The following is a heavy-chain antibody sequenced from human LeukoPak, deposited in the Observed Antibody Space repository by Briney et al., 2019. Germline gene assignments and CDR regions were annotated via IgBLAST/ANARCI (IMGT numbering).Heavy chain of an antibody. Sequence: GGSLRLSCAASGFTFTTYALAWVRQAPGKGLEWVSVISGSVIGTYYADSVKGRFTISRDNSKNTLYLQMNSLRAEDTAVYYCARGLAENKYYFDYWGQGTLVTVSS. CDR1: GFTFTTYA. J-gene: IGHJ4*02. CDR2: ISGSVIGT. D-gene: IGHD1/OR15-1a*01. V-gene: IGHV3-23*01. CDR3: ARGLAENKYYFDY.